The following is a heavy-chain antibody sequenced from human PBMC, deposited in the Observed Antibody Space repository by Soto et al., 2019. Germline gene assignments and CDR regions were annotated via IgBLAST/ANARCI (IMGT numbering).Heavy chain of an antibody. D-gene: IGHD2-2*01. CDR2: IYWDDDQ. CDR3: AHAYGGTSWPNDAFDV. V-gene: IGHV2-5*02. Sequence: QITLKESGPTLVKPTQTLTLTCTFSGFSLSTDGVGVGWIRQPPEKALEWLALIYWDDDQRYSPSLKTRLTITKDTSKNQVVLTMTNMDPVDTATYYCAHAYGGTSWPNDAFDVWGQGTVVTVSS. J-gene: IGHJ3*01. CDR1: GFSLSTDGVG.